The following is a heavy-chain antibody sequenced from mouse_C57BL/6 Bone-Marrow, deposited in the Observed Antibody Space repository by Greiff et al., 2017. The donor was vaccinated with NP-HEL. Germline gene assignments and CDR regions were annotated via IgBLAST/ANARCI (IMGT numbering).Heavy chain of an antibody. V-gene: IGHV14-2*01. J-gene: IGHJ4*01. CDR3: ARSTTVVAHYYAMDY. Sequence: VHVKQSGAELVKPGASVKLSCTASGFNIKDYYMHWVKQRTEQGLEWIGRIDPEDGETKYAPKFQGKATITADTSSNTAYLQLSSLTSEDTAVYYCARSTTVVAHYYAMDYWGQGTSVTVSS. D-gene: IGHD1-1*01. CDR1: GFNIKDYY. CDR2: IDPEDGET.